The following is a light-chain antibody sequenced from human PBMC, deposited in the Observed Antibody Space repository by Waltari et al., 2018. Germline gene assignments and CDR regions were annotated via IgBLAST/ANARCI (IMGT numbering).Light chain of an antibody. CDR3: QQYRSAPYT. CDR1: QTVGAY. Sequence: EYVLTQSPGTLSFSPGEGATLSCRASQTVGAYLAWYPQTPGQAPRLPIYPSSNRATGIPDMFSGSGSVTDFTLTITRLEPEDFAVYYCQQYRSAPYTFGQGTKLEIK. J-gene: IGKJ2*01. CDR2: PSS. V-gene: IGKV3-20*01.